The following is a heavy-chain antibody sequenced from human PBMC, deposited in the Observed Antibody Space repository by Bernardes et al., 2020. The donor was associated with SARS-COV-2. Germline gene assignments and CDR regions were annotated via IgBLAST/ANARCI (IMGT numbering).Heavy chain of an antibody. J-gene: IGHJ4*02. CDR2: ISPDGSST. V-gene: IGHV3-74*01. CDR1: GFTFSSYW. D-gene: IGHD6-6*01. CDR3: ARSAFLSSSPQYYFDY. Sequence: GGSLSLSCAASGFTFSSYWIHWICQAPGKGLVWVSRISPDGSSTNYADSVKGRFTISRDNAKNTLYLQMNSLRAEDTAVYYCARSAFLSSSPQYYFDYWGQGALVTVSS.